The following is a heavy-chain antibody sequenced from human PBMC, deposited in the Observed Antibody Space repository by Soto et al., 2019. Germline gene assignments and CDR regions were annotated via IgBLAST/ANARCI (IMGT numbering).Heavy chain of an antibody. CDR2: IYYSGST. J-gene: IGHJ4*02. Sequence: PSETLSLTCTVSGGSISSGDYYWSWIRQPPGKGLEWIGYIYYSGSTYYNPSLKSRVTISVDTAKNQFSLKLSSVTAAETPVYYSDRDTVVTRRFDCWGQGTLVTVSS. D-gene: IGHD2-21*02. CDR3: DRDTVVTRRFDC. V-gene: IGHV4-30-4*01. CDR1: GGSISSGDYY.